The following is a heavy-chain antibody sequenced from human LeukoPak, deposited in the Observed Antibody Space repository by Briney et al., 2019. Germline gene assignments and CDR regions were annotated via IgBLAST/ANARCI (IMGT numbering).Heavy chain of an antibody. J-gene: IGHJ6*02. CDR2: INHSGST. V-gene: IGHV4-34*01. D-gene: IGHD2-8*01. Sequence: SETLSLTCAVYGGSFSGYYWSWIRQPPGKGLGWIGEINHSGSTNYNPSLKSRVTISVDTSKNQFSLKLSSVTAADTAVYYCARAVLMVYAGSYYYYGMDVWGQGTTVTVSS. CDR1: GGSFSGYY. CDR3: ARAVLMVYAGSYYYYGMDV.